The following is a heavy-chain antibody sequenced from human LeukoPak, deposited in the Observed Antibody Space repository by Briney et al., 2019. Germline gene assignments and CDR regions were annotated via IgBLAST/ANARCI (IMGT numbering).Heavy chain of an antibody. Sequence: TVKVSCKASGGTFSSYAISWVRQAPGQGLEWMGRIIPIFGTANYAQKFQGRVTITTDESTSTAYMELSSLRSEDTAVYYCAGLSFSGSYTADYWGQGTLVTVSS. J-gene: IGHJ4*02. D-gene: IGHD1-26*01. CDR2: IIPIFGTA. V-gene: IGHV1-69*05. CDR1: GGTFSSYA. CDR3: AGLSFSGSYTADY.